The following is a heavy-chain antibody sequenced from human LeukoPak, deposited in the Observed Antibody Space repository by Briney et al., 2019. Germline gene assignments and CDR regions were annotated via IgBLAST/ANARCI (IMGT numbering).Heavy chain of an antibody. CDR3: AKDRRQWLVLGWFDP. V-gene: IGHV3-30*18. CDR1: GFTFSSYA. D-gene: IGHD6-19*01. CDR2: ISSDGTDK. J-gene: IGHJ5*02. Sequence: GGSLRLSCAASGFTFSSYAMHWVRQAPGKGLEWVTVISSDGTDKYYADSVKGRFTISRDNSKNTLYLHMNSLRTEDTAVYYCAKDRRQWLVLGWFDPWGQGTLVTVPS.